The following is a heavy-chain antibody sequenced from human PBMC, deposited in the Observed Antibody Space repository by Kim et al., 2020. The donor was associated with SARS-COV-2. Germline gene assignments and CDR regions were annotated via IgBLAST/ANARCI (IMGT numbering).Heavy chain of an antibody. CDR3: SNLHTCKHHEFHP. CDR2: IYSSGTT. Sequence: SETLSLTCTASGGSISNYYWSWIRQPPAKGLELIVSIYSSGTTLYNPSLRSRVTLSVDTSTTHISLSLTSVTAAYTAVYYSSNLHTCKHHEFHPFVPGTL. V-gene: IGHV4-59*08. CDR1: GGSISNYY. D-gene: IGHD2-2*02. J-gene: IGHJ5*02.